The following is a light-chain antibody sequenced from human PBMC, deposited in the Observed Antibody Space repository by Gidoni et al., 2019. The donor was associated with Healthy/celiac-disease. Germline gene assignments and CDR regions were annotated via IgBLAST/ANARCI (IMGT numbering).Light chain of an antibody. CDR2: GNS. CDR1: SSNIWAGYD. V-gene: IGLV1-40*01. Sequence: QSVLTQTPSVSGAPGPRVTISCPGSSSNIWAGYDVHWYQQLPGTAPKLLIYGNSNRPSGVPDRFSGSKSGTSASLAITGLQAEDEADYYCQSYDSSLSGSGVFGGGTKLTVL. J-gene: IGLJ2*01. CDR3: QSYDSSLSGSGV.